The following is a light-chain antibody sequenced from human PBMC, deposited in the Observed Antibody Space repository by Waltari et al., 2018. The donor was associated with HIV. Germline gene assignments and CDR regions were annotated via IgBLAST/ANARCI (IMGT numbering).Light chain of an antibody. CDR1: SSDVGRYDS. J-gene: IGLJ1*01. Sequence: QSALSQPCSVSGSPGQSVPISCAGSSSDVGRYDSVAWYQQLPGNAPKVIIYDVTKRPSGVPDRFSGSKSGNTAFLTISGLQAEDEADYYCCSYAASYIYVFGVGTKVTVL. CDR3: CSYAASYIYV. CDR2: DVT. V-gene: IGLV2-11*01.